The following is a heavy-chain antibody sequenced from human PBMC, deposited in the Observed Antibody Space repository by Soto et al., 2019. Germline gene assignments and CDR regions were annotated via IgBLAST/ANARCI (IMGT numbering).Heavy chain of an antibody. J-gene: IGHJ4*02. Sequence: ASVKVSCKASGYTFTKYIMHWVRQAPGQRLEWMGWINVGNGNTKYSQKFQGRVTITRDTSASTAYMELSSLRSEDTAVYYCARDFYYDGNGYSPFDYRAQRTLVTVSS. D-gene: IGHD3-22*01. CDR2: INVGNGNT. V-gene: IGHV1-3*01. CDR1: GYTFTKYI. CDR3: ARDFYYDGNGYSPFDY.